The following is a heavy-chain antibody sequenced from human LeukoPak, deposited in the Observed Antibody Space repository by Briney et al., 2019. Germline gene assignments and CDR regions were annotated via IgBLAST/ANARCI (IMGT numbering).Heavy chain of an antibody. CDR2: IYTSGST. V-gene: IGHV4-39*07. CDR3: ARDRPAMVRGVWSWFDP. Sequence: SETLSLTCTVSGGSISSSSYYWGWIRQPPGKGLEWIGRIYTSGSTNYNPSLKSRVTMSVDTSKNQFSLKLSSVTAADTAVYYCARDRPAMVRGVWSWFDPWGQGTLVTVSS. D-gene: IGHD3-10*01. CDR1: GGSISSSSYY. J-gene: IGHJ5*02.